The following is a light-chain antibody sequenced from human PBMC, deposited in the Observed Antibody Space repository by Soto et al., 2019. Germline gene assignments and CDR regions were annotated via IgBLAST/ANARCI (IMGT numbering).Light chain of an antibody. J-gene: IGLJ2*01. CDR2: DDR. CDR3: QVWASSSDHVV. V-gene: IGLV3-21*02. CDR1: NIGSKG. Sequence: SYELTQPPSVSVAPGQTARIPCGGNNIGSKGVHWYQQSPGLAPVLVVYDDRDRPSGIPERFSGSNSGNTATLTISRVEAGDEADYYCQVWASSSDHVVFGGGTKVTVL.